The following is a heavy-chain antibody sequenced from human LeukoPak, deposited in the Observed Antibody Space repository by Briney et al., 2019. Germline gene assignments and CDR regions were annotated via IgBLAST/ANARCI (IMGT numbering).Heavy chain of an antibody. V-gene: IGHV5-51*01. CDR2: IYPDDSDT. J-gene: IGHJ5*02. CDR3: ARHGRYSSGSRWFDP. D-gene: IGHD3-22*01. CDR1: GYSFTSYW. Sequence: KRGESLKISCKGSGYSFTSYWIGWVRQMPGKGLEWMGVIYPDDSDTRYSPSFQGQVTISADKSISTAYLQWSSLKASDTAMYYCARHGRYSSGSRWFDPWGQGTLVTVSS.